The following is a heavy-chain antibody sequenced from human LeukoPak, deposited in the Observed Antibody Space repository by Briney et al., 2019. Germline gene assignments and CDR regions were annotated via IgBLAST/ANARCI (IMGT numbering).Heavy chain of an antibody. V-gene: IGHV3-23*01. Sequence: PGGSLRLSCAASGFTFSSHAMSWVRQAPGKGLEWVSTISDVGAGTYYADSVKGRFTVSRDNAKNSLHLQMNSLRAEDTAVYYCARADLDYFDYWGQGTLVTVSS. CDR1: GFTFSSHA. CDR2: ISDVGAGT. CDR3: ARADLDYFDY. J-gene: IGHJ4*02.